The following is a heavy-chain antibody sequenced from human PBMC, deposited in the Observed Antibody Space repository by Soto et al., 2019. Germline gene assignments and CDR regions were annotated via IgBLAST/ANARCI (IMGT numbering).Heavy chain of an antibody. CDR2: IYHSGST. J-gene: IGHJ4*02. Sequence: PSETLSLTCAVSGGSISSGGYSWGWIRQPPGKGLEWIRYIYHSGSTYYNPSLKSRVTISVHRSKNQFSLKLISVTAADTAVYYCARGPDYWGQGTLVTVCS. V-gene: IGHV4-30-2*01. CDR3: ARGPDY. CDR1: GGSISSGGYS.